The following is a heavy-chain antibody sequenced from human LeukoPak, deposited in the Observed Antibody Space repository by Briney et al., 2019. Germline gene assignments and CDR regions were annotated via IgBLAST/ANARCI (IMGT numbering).Heavy chain of an antibody. CDR1: GGSISSGGYS. Sequence: PSETLSLTCAVSGGSISSGGYSWSWIRQPPGKGLEWIGYIYHSGSTYYNPSLKSRVTVSVDTSKNQFALKLSSVTAADTAVYYCARAQQLGSPLYFDYWGQGTLVTVSS. CDR3: ARAQQLGSPLYFDY. V-gene: IGHV4-30-2*01. J-gene: IGHJ4*02. D-gene: IGHD6-13*01. CDR2: IYHSGST.